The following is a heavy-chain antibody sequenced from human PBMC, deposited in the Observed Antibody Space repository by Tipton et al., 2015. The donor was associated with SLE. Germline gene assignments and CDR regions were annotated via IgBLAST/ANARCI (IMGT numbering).Heavy chain of an antibody. CDR2: ISWNSGSI. Sequence: SLRLSCAASGFTFDDYAMHWVRQAPGKGLEWVSGISWNSGSIGYADSVKGRFTISRDNAKNSLYLQMNSLRAEDTAVYYCAKDAYEKVGATYYYYYGMDVWGQGTTVTVSS. CDR3: AKDAYEKVGATYYYYYGMDV. CDR1: GFTFDDYA. J-gene: IGHJ6*02. D-gene: IGHD1-26*01. V-gene: IGHV3-9*01.